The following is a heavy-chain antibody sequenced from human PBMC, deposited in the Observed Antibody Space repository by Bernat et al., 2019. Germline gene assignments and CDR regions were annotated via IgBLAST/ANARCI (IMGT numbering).Heavy chain of an antibody. V-gene: IGHV3-30*18. CDR2: ISYDGSNK. Sequence: QVQLVESGGGVVQPGRSLRLSCAASGFTFSSYGMHWVRQAPGKGLEWVVVISYDGSNKYYADSVKGRFTISRDNSKNTLYLQMNSLRAEDTAVYYCAKSPGGALYYFDYWGQGTLVTVSS. CDR1: GFTFSSYG. CDR3: AKSPGGALYYFDY. J-gene: IGHJ4*02. D-gene: IGHD3-16*01.